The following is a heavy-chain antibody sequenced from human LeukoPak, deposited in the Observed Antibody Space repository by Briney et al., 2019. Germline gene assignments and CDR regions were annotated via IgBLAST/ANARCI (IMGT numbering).Heavy chain of an antibody. CDR2: IYYSGGT. J-gene: IGHJ4*02. D-gene: IGHD3-16*01. V-gene: IGHV4-59*08. CDR3: ARHAQGGLGYFDY. Sequence: SETLSLTCSVSGASIRSSFWNWIRQPPGKGLEWIGYIYYSGGTNYNPTLTSRLTISINTSKNQFSLKLSSVTAADTAVYCCARHAQGGLGYFDYWGQGIPVTVSS. CDR1: GASIRSSF.